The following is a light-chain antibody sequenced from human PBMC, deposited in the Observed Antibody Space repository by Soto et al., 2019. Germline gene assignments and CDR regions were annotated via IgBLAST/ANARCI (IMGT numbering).Light chain of an antibody. CDR2: KAS. CDR3: QQYNSYPKT. CDR1: QSISSW. J-gene: IGKJ1*01. Sequence: DIQMTQSPSTLSASVGDRVTITCRASQSISSWLAWYQQKPGKAPKLLIYKASSLESGVPSRFSGSRSGTEFTLPISILQPDDFATYYCQQYNSYPKTFGQGTKVEIK. V-gene: IGKV1-5*03.